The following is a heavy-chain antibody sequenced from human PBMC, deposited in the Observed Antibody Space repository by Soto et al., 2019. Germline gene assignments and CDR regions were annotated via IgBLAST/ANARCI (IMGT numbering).Heavy chain of an antibody. CDR3: ARGGSGTYHV. CDR1: DDSITGGGYF. CDR2: TYYRVNT. V-gene: IGHV4-31*02. Sequence: QVQLQESGPGLVKPSQTLTLNCTVSDDSITGGGYFWTWIRQLPGKGLEWLGSTYYRVNTFYNPSLTIRGTISLDPSQSSDSLRVTSVTAADTAIYFCARGGSGTYHVWGLCTLVIVSS. J-gene: IGHJ1*01. D-gene: IGHD3-10*01.